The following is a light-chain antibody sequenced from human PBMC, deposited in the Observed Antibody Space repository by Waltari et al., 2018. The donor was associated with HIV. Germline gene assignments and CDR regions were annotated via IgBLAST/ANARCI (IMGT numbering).Light chain of an antibody. Sequence: QSALTQPASVSGSPGQSFTISCTATSSDVGGYNYVPWYQQHPGKAPKLMFYDVTKRPSGVANRFSGSKAGNTAARTIAGRQAEDEADYYCCSYAGSGTWVFGGGTKLTVL. CDR1: SSDVGGYNY. V-gene: IGLV2-23*02. CDR2: DVT. CDR3: CSYAGSGTWV. J-gene: IGLJ3*02.